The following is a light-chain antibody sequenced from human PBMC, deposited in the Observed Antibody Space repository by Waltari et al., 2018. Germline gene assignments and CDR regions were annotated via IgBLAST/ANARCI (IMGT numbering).Light chain of an antibody. V-gene: IGLV2-23*02. CDR1: SSDVGSYNL. CDR2: EVS. J-gene: IGLJ3*02. CDR3: CSYAGSSTPP. Sequence: QSALTQPASVSGSPGQSITISCTGTSSDVGSYNLVSWYQQHPGKAPNLMISEVSKRPAGVSNRFSGSKSGNTASLTIAGLQAEDEADYYCCSYAGSSTPPFGGGTKLTVL.